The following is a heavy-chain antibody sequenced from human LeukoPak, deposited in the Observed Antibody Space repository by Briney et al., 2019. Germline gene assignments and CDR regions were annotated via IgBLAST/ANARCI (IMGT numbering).Heavy chain of an antibody. CDR2: ISHIGDTT. J-gene: IGHJ4*02. V-gene: IGHV3-64D*09. CDR1: GFTFSTDA. CDR3: VTAAATR. D-gene: IGHD2-15*01. Sequence: GGSLRLSCSASGFTFSTDAMQWVRQAPGKGLEYVSAISHIGDTTYYADSVKGRFTVSRDNSKTTLYLQMSSLRAEDTAVYYCVTAAATRWGQGTLVTVSS.